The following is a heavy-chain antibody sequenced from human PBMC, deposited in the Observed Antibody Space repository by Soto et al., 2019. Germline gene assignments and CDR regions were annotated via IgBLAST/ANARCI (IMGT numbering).Heavy chain of an antibody. J-gene: IGHJ6*02. D-gene: IGHD6-19*01. CDR3: AKGAVAGTPTSYYYYGMDV. Sequence: QVQLLQSGAEVKKPGSSVRVSCEASGGTFRTYAISWVRQAPGQGLEWMGEIIPIFGTVNYAQKFQGRVPITADESTTTVYMDLRSLRSEDTAVYDCAKGAVAGTPTSYYYYGMDVWGQGTTVTVSS. CDR2: IIPIFGTV. V-gene: IGHV1-69*12. CDR1: GGTFRTYA.